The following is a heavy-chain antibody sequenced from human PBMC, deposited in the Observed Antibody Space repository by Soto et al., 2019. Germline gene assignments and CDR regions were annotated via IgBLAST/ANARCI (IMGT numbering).Heavy chain of an antibody. CDR2: IYSGGST. Sequence: EVQLVESGGGLFQRGGSLRLSCAASGITVYNNYMSWVRQAPGKGLEWVSVIYSGGSTSYADSVKGRFTIYRDGSKNTGYLQMNSLRAEDTAVYYCARDVGVWGRGTTVTVSS. CDR3: ARDVGV. V-gene: IGHV3-66*01. CDR1: GITVYNNY. J-gene: IGHJ6*04.